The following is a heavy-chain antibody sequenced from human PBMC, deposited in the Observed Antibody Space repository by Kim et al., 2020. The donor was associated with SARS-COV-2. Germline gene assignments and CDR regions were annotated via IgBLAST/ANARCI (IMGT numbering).Heavy chain of an antibody. V-gene: IGHV3-66*01. D-gene: IGHD3-22*01. CDR2: IYSDDST. J-gene: IGHJ3*02. CDR1: GFTVSSNY. Sequence: GGSLRLSCAASGFTVSSNYMSWVRQAPGKGLEWVSIIYSDDSTYYADSVKGRFTISRDNSKNTLYVQMNSLRAEDTAVYYCARDYSYDSSGYRIAFDIWGQGTMFTVSS. CDR3: ARDYSYDSSGYRIAFDI.